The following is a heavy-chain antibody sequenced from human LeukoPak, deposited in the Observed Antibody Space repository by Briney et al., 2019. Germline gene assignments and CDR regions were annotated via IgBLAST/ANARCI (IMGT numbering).Heavy chain of an antibody. Sequence: SETLSLTCTVSGGSITTRSYYWGWIRQPPGKGLEWIGSMHHSGTTYYNPSLKSRVTTSVDTSKNQFSLKLSSVTAADTAVYYCARDPGAYYDSSGYLNWFDPWGQGTLVTVSS. CDR2: MHHSGTT. V-gene: IGHV4-39*07. CDR1: GGSITTRSYY. D-gene: IGHD3-22*01. J-gene: IGHJ5*02. CDR3: ARDPGAYYDSSGYLNWFDP.